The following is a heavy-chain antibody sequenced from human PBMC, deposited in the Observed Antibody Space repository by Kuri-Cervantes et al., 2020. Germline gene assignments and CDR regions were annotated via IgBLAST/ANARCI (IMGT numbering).Heavy chain of an antibody. D-gene: IGHD3-10*01. J-gene: IGHJ4*02. V-gene: IGHV3-13*01. CDR3: AKGVQYYYGSGSYCDY. Sequence: GESLKISCAASGFTFSSYDMHWVRQATGKGLEWVSAIGTAGDTYYPGSVKGRFTISRENAKNTLYLQMNSLRAEDTAVYYCAKGVQYYYGSGSYCDYWGQGTLVTVSS. CDR1: GFTFSSYD. CDR2: IGTAGDT.